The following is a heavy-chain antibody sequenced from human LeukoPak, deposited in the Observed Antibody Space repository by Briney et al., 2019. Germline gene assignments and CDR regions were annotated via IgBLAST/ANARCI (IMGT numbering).Heavy chain of an antibody. D-gene: IGHD2-15*01. CDR2: ISSSGTI. V-gene: IGHV3-48*01. J-gene: IGHJ4*02. CDR1: GFTFSTYS. Sequence: GGSLRLSCAASGFTFSTYSMNWVRQAPGKGLEWVSYISSSGTIYYADSVKGRFTISSDNVKNSLYLQMNSLRAEDTAVYYCARDPRGYCSGGSCHKPYYFDYWGQGTLVTVSS. CDR3: ARDPRGYCSGGSCHKPYYFDY.